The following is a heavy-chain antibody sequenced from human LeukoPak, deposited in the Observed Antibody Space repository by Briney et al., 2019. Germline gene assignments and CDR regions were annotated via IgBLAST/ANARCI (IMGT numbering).Heavy chain of an antibody. CDR2: IYYSGST. CDR1: GGSISSYY. CDR3: ARGGAGNYYYYYMDV. J-gene: IGHJ6*03. Sequence: SETLSLTCTVSGGSISSYYWSWIRQPPGKGLEWIGYIYYSGSTNYNPSLKSRVTISVDTSKNQFSLKLSSVTAADTAVYYCARGGAGNYYYYYMDVWGKGTTVTVSS. V-gene: IGHV4-59*01. D-gene: IGHD3-16*01.